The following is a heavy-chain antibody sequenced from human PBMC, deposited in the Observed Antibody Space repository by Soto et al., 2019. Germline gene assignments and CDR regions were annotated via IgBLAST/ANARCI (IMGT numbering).Heavy chain of an antibody. CDR3: ARVDYGDYSQAYYFAY. V-gene: IGHV3-21*01. J-gene: IGHJ4*02. CDR1: GFTFSSYS. CDR2: ISSSSSYI. D-gene: IGHD4-17*01. Sequence: EVQLVESGGGLVKPGGSLRLSCAASGFTFSSYSMNWVRQAPGKGLEWVSSISSSSSYIYYADSVKGRFTISRDNAKNSLYLQMNSLRAEDMAVYYCARVDYGDYSQAYYFAYWGQGTLVTVSS.